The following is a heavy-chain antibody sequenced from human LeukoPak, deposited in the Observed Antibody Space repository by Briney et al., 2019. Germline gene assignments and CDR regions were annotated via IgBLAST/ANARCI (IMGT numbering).Heavy chain of an antibody. CDR3: TKEGAVTGSMWFDH. V-gene: IGHV3-30*18. Sequence: GGSLRLSCAASGFTFNIYSMNWVRQAPGKGLEWVAVISSDGRITYYADSVKGRFTISRDNSKSTMYVQMNSLRTEDTAVYYCTKEGAVTGSMWFDHWXQGTLVTVSS. CDR1: GFTFNIYS. CDR2: ISSDGRIT. J-gene: IGHJ5*02. D-gene: IGHD6-19*01.